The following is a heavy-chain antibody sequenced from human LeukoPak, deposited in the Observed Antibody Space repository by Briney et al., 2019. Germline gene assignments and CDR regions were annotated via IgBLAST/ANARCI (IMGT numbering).Heavy chain of an antibody. CDR2: ISYDGSNK. V-gene: IGHV3-30-3*01. D-gene: IGHD1-26*01. Sequence: GGSLRLSCAASGFTFSSYAMHWVRQASGKGLEWVAVISYDGSNKYYADSVKGRFTISRDNSKNTLYQQMNSLRAEDTAVYYCASGGEWEPPARFYYYGMDVWGQGTTVTVSS. J-gene: IGHJ6*02. CDR1: GFTFSSYA. CDR3: ASGGEWEPPARFYYYGMDV.